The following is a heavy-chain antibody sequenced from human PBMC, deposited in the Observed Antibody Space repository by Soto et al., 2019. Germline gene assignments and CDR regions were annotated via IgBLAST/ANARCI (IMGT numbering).Heavy chain of an antibody. Sequence: SETLSLTCAVYGGSFSGYYWSWIRQPPGKGLEWIGEINHSGSTNYNPSLKSRVTISVDTSKNQFSLKLSSVTAADTAVYYCVIANDFVLTNWFDPWGQGTLVTVSS. CDR3: VIANDFVLTNWFDP. CDR2: INHSGST. CDR1: GGSFSGYY. D-gene: IGHD3-3*01. J-gene: IGHJ5*02. V-gene: IGHV4-34*01.